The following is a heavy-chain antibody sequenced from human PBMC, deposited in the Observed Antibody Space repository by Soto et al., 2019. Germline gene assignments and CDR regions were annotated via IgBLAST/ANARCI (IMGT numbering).Heavy chain of an antibody. Sequence: SETLSLTCAVSGGSISSSNWWSWVRQPPGKGLEWIGEIYHSGSTNYNPSLKSRVTISVDKSKNQFSLKLGSVTAADTAVYYCARDGRGIAAAENWFDPWGQGTLVTVSS. CDR2: IYHSGST. V-gene: IGHV4-4*02. CDR3: ARDGRGIAAAENWFDP. J-gene: IGHJ5*02. D-gene: IGHD6-13*01. CDR1: GGSISSSNW.